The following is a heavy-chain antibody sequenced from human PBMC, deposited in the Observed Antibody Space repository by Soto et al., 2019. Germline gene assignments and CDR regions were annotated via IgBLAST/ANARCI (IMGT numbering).Heavy chain of an antibody. J-gene: IGHJ4*02. D-gene: IGHD4-17*01. CDR3: VRDRRGDYGDPRPLDY. CDR2: ISSSSTYI. V-gene: IGHV3-21*01. Sequence: EVQLVESGGGLVKPGGSLRLSCAASGFTLSSYGMNWVRQAPGKGLEWVSYISSSSTYIDYADAMKGRFTISKDNAKNSLYLQMNSLRAEDTAVYYCVRDRRGDYGDPRPLDYWGQGTLVTVSS. CDR1: GFTLSSYG.